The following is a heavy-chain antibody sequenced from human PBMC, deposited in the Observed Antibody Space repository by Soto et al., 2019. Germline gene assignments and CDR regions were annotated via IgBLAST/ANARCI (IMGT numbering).Heavy chain of an antibody. D-gene: IGHD3-9*01. J-gene: IGHJ4*02. V-gene: IGHV3-23*01. CDR3: AKGQNDILTGYYRFDY. CDR2: ISGSGGST. Sequence: PGGSLRLSCAASGFTFSSYAMSWVRQAPGKGLEWVSAISGSGGSTYYADSVKGRFTISRDNSKNTLYLQMNSLRAEDTAVYYCAKGQNDILTGYYRFDYWGQGTLVTVSS. CDR1: GFTFSSYA.